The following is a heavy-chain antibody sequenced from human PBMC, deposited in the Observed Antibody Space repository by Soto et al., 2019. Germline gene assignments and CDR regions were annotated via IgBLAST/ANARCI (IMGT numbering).Heavy chain of an antibody. CDR3: ARVVVLPAANYYYYGMDV. CDR2: INPNSGGT. CDR1: GYTFTGYY. D-gene: IGHD2-2*01. J-gene: IGHJ6*02. V-gene: IGHV1-2*02. Sequence: ASVKVSCKASGYTFTGYYMHWVRQAPGQGLEWMGWINPNSGGTNYAQKFQGRVTMTRDTSISTAYMELSRLRSDDTAVYYCARVVVLPAANYYYYGMDVWGQGTTVTVSS.